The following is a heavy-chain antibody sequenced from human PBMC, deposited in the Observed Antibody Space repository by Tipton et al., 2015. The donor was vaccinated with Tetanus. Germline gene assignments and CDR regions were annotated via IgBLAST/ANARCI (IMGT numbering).Heavy chain of an antibody. CDR3: ATAPNNGWFGRLDY. J-gene: IGHJ4*02. D-gene: IGHD3-10*01. Sequence: QLVQSGGGLIQPGGSLRLSCAASGFTVSRTFMHWVRQVPGKGLEWVSIIYSGGSTYYADSVKGRFTMSRDTSKNTVWLQINNLRVEDTAVYYCATAPNNGWFGRLDYWGQGTQVTVSS. CDR1: GFTVSRTF. CDR2: IYSGGST. V-gene: IGHV3-53*01.